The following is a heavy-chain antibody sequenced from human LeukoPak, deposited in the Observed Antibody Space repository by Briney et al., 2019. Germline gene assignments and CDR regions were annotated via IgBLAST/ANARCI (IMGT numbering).Heavy chain of an antibody. J-gene: IGHJ4*02. CDR2: IYYSGST. CDR1: GGSISSSSYY. V-gene: IGHV4-39*07. Sequence: KPSETLSLTCTVSGGSISSSSYYWGWIRQPPGKGLEWIGSIYYSGSTYYNPSLKSRVTISVDTSKNQFSLKLSSVTAADTAVYYCARVKTTTSWSGVTAIPQGPSFDYWGQGTPITVSS. D-gene: IGHD2-21*02. CDR3: ARVKTTTSWSGVTAIPQGPSFDY.